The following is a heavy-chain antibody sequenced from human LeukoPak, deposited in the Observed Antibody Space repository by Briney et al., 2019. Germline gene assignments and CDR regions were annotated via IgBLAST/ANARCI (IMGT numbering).Heavy chain of an antibody. D-gene: IGHD3-3*01. Sequence: SVKVSCKASGGTFSSYAISWVRQAPGQGLEWMGGIIPIFGTANYAQKFQGRVTITADESTSAAYMELSSLRSEDTAVYYCARDIPSPGFGSGGPFDYWGQGTLVTVSS. CDR2: IIPIFGTA. V-gene: IGHV1-69*13. CDR3: ARDIPSPGFGSGGPFDY. CDR1: GGTFSSYA. J-gene: IGHJ4*02.